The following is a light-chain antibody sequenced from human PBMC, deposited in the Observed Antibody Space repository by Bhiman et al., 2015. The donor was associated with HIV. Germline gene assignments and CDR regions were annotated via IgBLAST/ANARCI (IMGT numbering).Light chain of an antibody. CDR1: TSNIGKNF. CDR2: DND. CDR3: GTWDSSLSAAV. J-gene: IGLJ7*01. Sequence: QSVLTQSPSVSATPGQRVTISCSGNTSNIGKNFVSWYQQFPGTAPKLLIYDNDKRPSGIPDRFSGSKSGTSATLGITGLQTGDEADYYCGTWDSSLSAAVFGGGTQLTVL. V-gene: IGLV1-51*01.